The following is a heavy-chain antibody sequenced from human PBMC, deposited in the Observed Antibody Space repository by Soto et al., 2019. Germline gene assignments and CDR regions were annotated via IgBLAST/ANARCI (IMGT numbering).Heavy chain of an antibody. Sequence: QVQLVQSGAEVKKPGASVKVSCKASGYTFTSYGINWVRQATGQGLEWMGWMNPNSGNTGYAQKFQGRVIMTRNTSISPAYMELSSLISDDTAVYYCARGLALRSEFLVYWGQGTLVTVSS. V-gene: IGHV1-8*01. D-gene: IGHD1-26*01. CDR3: ARGLALRSEFLVY. CDR2: MNPNSGNT. CDR1: GYTFTSYG. J-gene: IGHJ4*02.